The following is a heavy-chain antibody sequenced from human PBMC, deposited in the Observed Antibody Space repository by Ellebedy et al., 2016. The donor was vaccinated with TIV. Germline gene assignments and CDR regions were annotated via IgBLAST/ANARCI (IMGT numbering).Heavy chain of an antibody. J-gene: IGHJ4*02. D-gene: IGHD1-26*01. V-gene: IGHV7-4-1*02. CDR1: GYTFTSYA. CDR3: ARVVWGELRRVIDY. Sequence: ASVKVSCKASGYTFTSYAMHWVRQAPGQRLEWMGWINTETGNPTYAQGFTGRFVFSLDTSVSTAYLQISSLKAGDTAVYYCARVVWGELRRVIDYWGQGTLVTVSS. CDR2: INTETGNP.